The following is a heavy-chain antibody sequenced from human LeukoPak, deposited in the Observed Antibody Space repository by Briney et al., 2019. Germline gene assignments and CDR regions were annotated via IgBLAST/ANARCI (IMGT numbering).Heavy chain of an antibody. Sequence: GRSLRLSCAASGFTFSTYAMHWVRQAPGKGLEWVALISYDESYRYYADSVKGRFTISRDNSKNTLYLQMNSLRAEDTAIYYCARVQWELLYPDYWGQGTLVTVSS. CDR3: ARVQWELLYPDY. D-gene: IGHD1-26*01. J-gene: IGHJ4*02. V-gene: IGHV3-30-3*01. CDR2: ISYDESYR. CDR1: GFTFSTYA.